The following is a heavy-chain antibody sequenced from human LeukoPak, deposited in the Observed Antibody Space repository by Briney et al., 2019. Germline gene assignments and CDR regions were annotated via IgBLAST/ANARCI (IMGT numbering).Heavy chain of an antibody. V-gene: IGHV1-24*01. CDR1: GNTLTELS. Sequence: ASVKVSCKVSGNTLTELSMHWVRQAPGRGLEWMGGFDPEDGETIYAQKFQGRVTMTEDTSTDTAYMELSSLRSEDTAVYYCATAAGATTGYWGQGTLVTVSS. CDR2: FDPEDGET. J-gene: IGHJ4*02. D-gene: IGHD1-26*01. CDR3: ATAAGATTGY.